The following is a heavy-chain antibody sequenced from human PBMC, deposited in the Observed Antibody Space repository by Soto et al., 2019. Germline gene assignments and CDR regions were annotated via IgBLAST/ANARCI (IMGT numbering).Heavy chain of an antibody. CDR3: ARWLDV. J-gene: IGHJ6*02. CDR1: GFTFTTYW. CDR2: INGDGSST. Sequence: EVQLVQSGGDLVQPGGSLRLSCAASGFTFTTYWMHWVRQVPGKGLVWVSRINGDGSSTDYADSVKGRFTISRDNAKNTLYLQMNSLRAEDTAVYYCARWLDVWGLGTTVTVSS. V-gene: IGHV3-74*01.